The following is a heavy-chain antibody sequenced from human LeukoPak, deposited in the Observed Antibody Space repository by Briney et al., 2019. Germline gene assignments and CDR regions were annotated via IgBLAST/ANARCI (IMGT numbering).Heavy chain of an antibody. D-gene: IGHD3-22*01. CDR1: GFTFSDYY. CDR3: ARWGHDTSGFDY. V-gene: IGHV3-11*04. CDR2: ISSSGGPI. Sequence: GGSLRLSCAASGFTFSDYYMSWIRQPPGKGLEWISYISSSGGPIYYADSVRGRFTISRDNAKNSLYLQMNSLRAEDTAVYYCARWGHDTSGFDYWGQGTLVTVSS. J-gene: IGHJ4*02.